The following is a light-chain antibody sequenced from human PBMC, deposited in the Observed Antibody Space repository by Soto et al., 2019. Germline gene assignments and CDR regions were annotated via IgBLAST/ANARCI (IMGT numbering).Light chain of an antibody. J-gene: IGLJ2*01. CDR2: DVN. Sequence: QSALTQPASVSGSPGQSITISCTGTRSDIGAYNFVSWYQQHTGEVPKLILYDVNVRLSGVSNRFSGSKSGNTASLTISGLQAEDEAVYYCTSLTTSTTMIFRGGTQLTVL. V-gene: IGLV2-14*03. CDR1: RSDIGAYNF. CDR3: TSLTTSTTMI.